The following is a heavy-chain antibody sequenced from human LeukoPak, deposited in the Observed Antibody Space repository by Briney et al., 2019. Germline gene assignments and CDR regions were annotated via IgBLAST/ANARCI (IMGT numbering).Heavy chain of an antibody. V-gene: IGHV3-7*01. Sequence: GGSLRLSCAASGFTFSSYWMSWVRQAPGKGLEWVANIKQVGSEKYYVDSVKGRFTISRDNAKNSLYVQMNSLRAEDTAVYYCVLGVGGSGSFLLGSCGQGTLVTVSS. CDR2: IKQVGSEK. CDR1: GFTFSSYW. J-gene: IGHJ4*02. CDR3: VLGVGGSGSFLLGS. D-gene: IGHD3-10*01.